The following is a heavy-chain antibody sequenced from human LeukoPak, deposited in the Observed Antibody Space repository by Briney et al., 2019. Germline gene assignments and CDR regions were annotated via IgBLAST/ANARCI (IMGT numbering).Heavy chain of an antibody. CDR2: IIPIFGTA. D-gene: IGHD5-24*01. CDR1: GGTFSSYA. CDR3: ARSSRDGYNLDYFDY. Sequence: SVKVSCKASGGTFSSYAISWVRQAPGQGLEWMGGIIPIFGTANNAQKFQGIVTITAAESTSTAYMELSSLRSEDTAVYYCARSSRDGYNLDYFDYWGQGTLVTVSS. V-gene: IGHV1-69*01. J-gene: IGHJ4*02.